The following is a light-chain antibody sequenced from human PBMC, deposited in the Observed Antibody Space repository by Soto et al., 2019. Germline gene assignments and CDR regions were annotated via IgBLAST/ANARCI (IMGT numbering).Light chain of an antibody. J-gene: IGKJ1*01. CDR2: LGS. V-gene: IGKV2-28*01. CDR3: MQALQTHK. CDR1: QSLLHSNGYNY. Sequence: DIVMTQSPLSLPVTPGEPASISCRSSQSLLHSNGYNYLDWYLQKPGQSPQLLIYLGSNRASGVHDRFSGSGSGTDFTLKISRVEAEDVGVYYCMQALQTHKFGQGTKVEIK.